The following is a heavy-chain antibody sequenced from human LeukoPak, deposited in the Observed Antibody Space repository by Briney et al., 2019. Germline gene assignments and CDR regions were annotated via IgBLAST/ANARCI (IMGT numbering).Heavy chain of an antibody. V-gene: IGHV1-46*01. Sequence: ASVKVSCKASGYTFTSYYMHWVRQAPGQGLEWMGIINPSGGSTIYAQIFQGRVTMTRDTSTSTVYMELSRLRSEDTAAYYCARANCSSTSCAPDYWGQGMLITVSS. D-gene: IGHD2-2*01. CDR2: INPSGGST. CDR3: ARANCSSTSCAPDY. CDR1: GYTFTSYY. J-gene: IGHJ4*02.